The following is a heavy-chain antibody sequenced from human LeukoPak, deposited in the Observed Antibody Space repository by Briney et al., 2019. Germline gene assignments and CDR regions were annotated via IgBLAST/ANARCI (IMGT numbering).Heavy chain of an antibody. CDR1: GYTFTNYG. V-gene: IGHV1-18*01. J-gene: IGHJ5*02. CDR3: ARITYDFWSGYYMPDDP. Sequence: WASVKVSCKASGYTFTNYGTSWVRQAPGQGLEWMGWISIYNGNTDYAQKLRGRVTMTTDTSTSTAYMELRSLRSDDTAVYYCARITYDFWSGYYMPDDPWGQGTLVTVSS. D-gene: IGHD3-3*01. CDR2: ISIYNGNT.